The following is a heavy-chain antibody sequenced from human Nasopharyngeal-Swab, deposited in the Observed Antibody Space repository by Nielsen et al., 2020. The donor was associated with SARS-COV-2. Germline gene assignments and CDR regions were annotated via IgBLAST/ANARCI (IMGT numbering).Heavy chain of an antibody. CDR3: ARGEGFWSGYLYYYYYYGMDV. CDR2: MNPNSGNT. V-gene: IGHV1-8*02. Sequence: ALVKVSCKASGYTFTGYYMHWVRQATGQGLEWMGWMNPNSGNTGYAQKFQGRVTMTRNTSISTAYMELSSLRSEDTAVYYCARGEGFWSGYLYYYYYYGMDVWGQGTTVTVSS. D-gene: IGHD3-3*01. J-gene: IGHJ6*02. CDR1: GYTFTGYY.